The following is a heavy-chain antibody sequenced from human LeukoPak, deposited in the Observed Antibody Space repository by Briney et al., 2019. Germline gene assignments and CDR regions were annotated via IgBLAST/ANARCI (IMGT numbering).Heavy chain of an antibody. CDR1: GGSVTDYY. CDR3: ASRKLGNDY. CDR2: IYYTGT. J-gene: IGHJ4*02. Sequence: PSETLSLTCTVSGGSVTDYYWSWIRQSPGKGLEWIGYIYYTGTSYNPSLKSRVTISADTSKNQFSLKLISVTAADTAVYYCASRKLGNDYWGQGTLVTISS. D-gene: IGHD7-27*01. V-gene: IGHV4-59*02.